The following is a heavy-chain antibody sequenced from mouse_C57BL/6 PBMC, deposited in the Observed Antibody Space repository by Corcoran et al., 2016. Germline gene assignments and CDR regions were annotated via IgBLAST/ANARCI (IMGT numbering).Heavy chain of an antibody. J-gene: IGHJ2*01. CDR2: IYPGDGDT. CDR3: ARCSYYYGSDFDY. D-gene: IGHD1-1*01. V-gene: IGHV1-80*01. CDR1: GYAFSSYW. Sequence: QVQLQQSGAELVKPGASVKISCKASGYAFSSYWMNWVKQRPGKGLEWIGQIYPGDGDTNYNGKFKGKATLTADKSSSTAYMQLSSLTSEDSAVYFCARCSYYYGSDFDYWGQGTTLTVSS.